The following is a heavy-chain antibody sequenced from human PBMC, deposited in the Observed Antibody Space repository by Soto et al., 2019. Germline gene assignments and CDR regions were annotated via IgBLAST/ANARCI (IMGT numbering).Heavy chain of an antibody. J-gene: IGHJ4*02. CDR2: IYYSGST. V-gene: IGHV4-31*03. Sequence: QVQLQESGPGLVKPSQTLSLTCTVSGGSISSGGYYWSWIRQHPGKGLEWIGCIYYSGSTDYNASLKSRVTISPDTSKNHFSLNLTSVTAADTAVYYCARDNLRFGFDYWGQGTLVSVSS. CDR1: GGSISSGGYY. D-gene: IGHD3-10*01. CDR3: ARDNLRFGFDY.